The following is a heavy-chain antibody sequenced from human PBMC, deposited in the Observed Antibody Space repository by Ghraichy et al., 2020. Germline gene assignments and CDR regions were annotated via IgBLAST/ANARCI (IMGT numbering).Heavy chain of an antibody. CDR1: GGSISSSNW. Sequence: ESLNISCAVSGGSISSSNWWSWVRQPPGKGLEWIGEIYHSGSTNYNPSLKSRVTISVDKSKNQFSLKLSSVTAADTAVYYCARVVVPAGISWFDPWGQGTLVTVSS. D-gene: IGHD2-2*01. V-gene: IGHV4-4*02. CDR3: ARVVVPAGISWFDP. J-gene: IGHJ5*02. CDR2: IYHSGST.